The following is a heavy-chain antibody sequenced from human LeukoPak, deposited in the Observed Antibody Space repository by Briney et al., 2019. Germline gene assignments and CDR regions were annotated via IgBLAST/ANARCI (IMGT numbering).Heavy chain of an antibody. CDR2: ISGDGSST. Sequence: GGSLRLSCAGSGFTFSSDWMHWVRQAPGKGLLWISRISGDGSSTAYAGSVKGRFSISRDNAKNMLYLQMNSLRAEDTAIYYCSRALGGGTTGWGQGTLVTVS. CDR1: GFTFSSDW. D-gene: IGHD3-3*01. J-gene: IGHJ4*02. CDR3: SRALGGGTTG. V-gene: IGHV3-74*01.